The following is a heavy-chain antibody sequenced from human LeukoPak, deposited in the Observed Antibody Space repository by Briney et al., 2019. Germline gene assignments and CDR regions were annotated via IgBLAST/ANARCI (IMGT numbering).Heavy chain of an antibody. D-gene: IGHD2-21*02. CDR3: ARDIVEVTYCGGDCYSWAFDI. CDR2: IYYRGST. J-gene: IGHJ3*02. V-gene: IGHV4-59*01. CDR1: GGSISSYY. Sequence: SETLSLTCTVSGGSISSYYWSWIRQPPGKGLEWIGYIYYRGSTNYNPSLKSRVTMSVDTSKNQFSLKLSSVTAADTAVYYCARDIVEVTYCGGDCYSWAFDIWGQGTMVTVSS.